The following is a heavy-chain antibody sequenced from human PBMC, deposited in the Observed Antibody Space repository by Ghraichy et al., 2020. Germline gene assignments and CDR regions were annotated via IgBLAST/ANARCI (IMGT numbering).Heavy chain of an antibody. V-gene: IGHV3-30*03. CDR1: GFTFSMYG. CDR3: ARDLAAFSSGWSFSDAFDV. Sequence: GESLNISCAASGFTFSMYGMHWVRQAPGKGLEWVADISYDGSNKYYADSVKGRFTISRDNSKNTLYLQMNSLRGEDTAVYYCARDLAAFSSGWSFSDAFDVWGQGTMVTVSS. J-gene: IGHJ3*01. CDR2: ISYDGSNK. D-gene: IGHD6-19*01.